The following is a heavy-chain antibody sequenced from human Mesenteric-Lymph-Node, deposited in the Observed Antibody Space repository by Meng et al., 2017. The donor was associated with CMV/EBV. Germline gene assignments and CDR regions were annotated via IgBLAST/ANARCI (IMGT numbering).Heavy chain of an antibody. V-gene: IGHV3-23*01. Sequence: GGSLRLSCAASGIAFSGYAMAWVRQAPGKGLEWVSLISGSGGSTYYADSVKGRFTISRDNSKNTLSLQMNSLRDDDTAVYYCTRATAWAFDLWGQGTLVTVSS. D-gene: IGHD5-12*01. J-gene: IGHJ4*02. CDR1: GIAFSGYA. CDR2: ISGSGGST. CDR3: TRATAWAFDL.